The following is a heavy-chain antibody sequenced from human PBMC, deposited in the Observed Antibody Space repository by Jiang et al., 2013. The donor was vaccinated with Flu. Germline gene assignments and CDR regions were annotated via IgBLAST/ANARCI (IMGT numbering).Heavy chain of an antibody. V-gene: IGHV1-69*01. J-gene: IGHJ6*02. CDR1: GGTFSSYA. CDR2: IIPIFGTA. CDR3: ARVGIAVAGLSYYYYGMDV. D-gene: IGHD6-19*01. Sequence: SGAEVKKPGSSVKVSCKASGGTFSSYAISWVRQAPGQGLEWMGGIIPIFGTANYAQKFQGRVTITADESTSTAYMELSSLRSEDTAVYYCARVGIAVAGLSYYYYGMDVWGQGTTVTV.